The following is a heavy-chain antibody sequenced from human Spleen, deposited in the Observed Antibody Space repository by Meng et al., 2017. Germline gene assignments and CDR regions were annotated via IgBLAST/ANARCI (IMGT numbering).Heavy chain of an antibody. D-gene: IGHD1/OR15-1a*01. J-gene: IGHJ1*01. CDR1: GFSLSTIGLG. CDR3: AHGLRPPIWEQQLVGPYFQH. V-gene: IGHV2-5*02. CDR2: IYWDDDK. Sequence: QITLKESGPTLVKPTQTLTLTCTFSGFSLSTIGLGVGWIRQPPGKALEWLALIYWDDDKYYNPSLKTRLTITKETSKNQVVLTMTNMDPADTATYYCAHGLRPPIWEQQLVGPYFQHWGQGTLVTVSS.